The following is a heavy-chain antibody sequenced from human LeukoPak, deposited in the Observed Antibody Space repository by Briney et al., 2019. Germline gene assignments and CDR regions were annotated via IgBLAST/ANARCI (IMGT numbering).Heavy chain of an antibody. D-gene: IGHD1-26*01. CDR1: GFTFSNFW. J-gene: IGHJ6*02. V-gene: IGHV3-74*01. Sequence: GGSLRLSCAASGFTFSNFWMHWVRQAPGKGLVWVALIYGDGSFTRYADSVKGRFTISRDNAKNTVYLQMNSLRVEDTAVYYCARIEYYYGMDVWGQGTTVTVSS. CDR3: ARIEYYYGMDV. CDR2: IYGDGSFT.